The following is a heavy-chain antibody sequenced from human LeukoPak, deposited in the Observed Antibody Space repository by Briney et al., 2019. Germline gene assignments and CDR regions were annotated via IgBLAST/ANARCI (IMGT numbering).Heavy chain of an antibody. CDR1: GFTFSSYS. J-gene: IGHJ6*03. CDR2: ISSSSSYV. Sequence: GGSLRLSCAASGFTFSSYSMNWVRQAPGKGLEWVSSISSSSSYVYYADSVKGRFTISRDNAKNSLYLQMNSLRAEDTAVYYSARDPEDRRGEYSSSLGSYYYYYYMDVWGKGTTVTVSS. V-gene: IGHV3-21*01. D-gene: IGHD6-6*01. CDR3: ARDPEDRRGEYSSSLGSYYYYYYMDV.